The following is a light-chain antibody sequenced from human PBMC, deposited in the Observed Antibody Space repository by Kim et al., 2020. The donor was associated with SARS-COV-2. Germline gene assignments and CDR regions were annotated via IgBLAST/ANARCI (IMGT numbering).Light chain of an antibody. Sequence: EPASFSCRSSQSLLHSNGYNYLDWYLQKPGQSPQLLIYLGSSRASGVPDRFSGSGSGTDFTLKISRVEAEDVGVYYCMQALQTPYTFGQGTKLEI. CDR2: LGS. CDR1: QSLLHSNGYNY. V-gene: IGKV2-28*01. CDR3: MQALQTPYT. J-gene: IGKJ2*01.